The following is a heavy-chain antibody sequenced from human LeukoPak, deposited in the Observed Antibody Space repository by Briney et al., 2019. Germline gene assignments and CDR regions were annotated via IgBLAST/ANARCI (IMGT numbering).Heavy chain of an antibody. D-gene: IGHD3-16*01. J-gene: IGHJ4*02. V-gene: IGHV3-30*02. CDR3: ARDLLSLPHKYFDS. CDR1: GFSFSNYG. Sequence: GGSLRLSCAASGFSFSNYGMHWVRQAPGKGLEWVAYIRYDGSQKYYGDSVKGRFTISRDNSKNTVYLQMNSLRDEDTAVYYCARDLLSLPHKYFDSWGKGTLVTVSS. CDR2: IRYDGSQK.